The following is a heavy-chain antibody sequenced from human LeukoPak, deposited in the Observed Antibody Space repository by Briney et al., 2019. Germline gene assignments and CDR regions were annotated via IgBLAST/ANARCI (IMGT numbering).Heavy chain of an antibody. CDR2: IRPNSGAT. J-gene: IGHJ4*02. Sequence: GASVTVSCKASGYRFTDYYIHWVRQAPGRGLEWIGWIRPNSGATNYAQTFQGRVSMTRDTSISTAYMELSRLRSDDTAVYYCVRDLVVESAFGSGSYLSDYWGQGSLVTVSS. D-gene: IGHD3-10*01. CDR1: GYRFTDYY. CDR3: VRDLVVESAFGSGSYLSDY. V-gene: IGHV1-2*02.